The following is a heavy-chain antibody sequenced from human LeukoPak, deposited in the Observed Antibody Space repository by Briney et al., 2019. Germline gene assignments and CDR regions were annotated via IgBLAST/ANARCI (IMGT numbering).Heavy chain of an antibody. V-gene: IGHV3-23*01. Sequence: GGSLRLSCVVSGITVSNYGMSWVRQAPGKGLEWVSGIRESGGGTNYADSVKGRFTISRDNSMNTVYLQMNSLRAEDTAIYYCAGDTPPGGDYYFDYWGQGTLVIVSS. CDR1: GITVSNYG. CDR2: IRESGGGT. CDR3: AGDTPPGGDYYFDY. D-gene: IGHD3-16*01. J-gene: IGHJ4*02.